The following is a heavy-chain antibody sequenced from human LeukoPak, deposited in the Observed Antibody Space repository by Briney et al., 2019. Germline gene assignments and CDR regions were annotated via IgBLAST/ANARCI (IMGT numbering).Heavy chain of an antibody. V-gene: IGHV3-23*01. CDR1: GFPFSSFA. CDR2: ISGSGGST. CDR3: AKDIVVVPAAREAYYYYGMDV. D-gene: IGHD2-2*01. J-gene: IGHJ6*02. Sequence: GGSLRLSCAASGFPFSSFAMSWVRQAPGKGLEWVSAISGSGGSTYYADSVKGRFTISRDNSKNTLYLQMNSLRAEDTAVYYCAKDIVVVPAAREAYYYYGMDVWGQGTTVTVSS.